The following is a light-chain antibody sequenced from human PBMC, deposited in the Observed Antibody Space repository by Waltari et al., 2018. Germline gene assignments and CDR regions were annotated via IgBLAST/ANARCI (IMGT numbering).Light chain of an antibody. CDR3: QSTDSSSTYTV. J-gene: IGLJ3*02. V-gene: IGLV3-25*03. CDR2: KDT. CDR1: TLPKLY. Sequence: SYDLTQPPSLSVSPGQTATIDCSGETLPKLYAYWYQQKPGQAPLLLISKDTERPSGIPERFSGSSSGTTVTLTISGVRAEDEGDYYCQSTDSSSTYTVFGGGTKLTVL.